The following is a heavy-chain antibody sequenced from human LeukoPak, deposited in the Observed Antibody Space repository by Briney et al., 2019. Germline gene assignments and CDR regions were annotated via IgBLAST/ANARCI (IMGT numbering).Heavy chain of an antibody. CDR2: ISGSGGST. CDR1: GFTFSSYA. D-gene: IGHD2-21*02. Sequence: GGSLRLSCAASGFTFSSYAMTWVRQAPGKGLEWVSAISGSGGSTYYADSVKGRFTISRDNSKNTLYLQMNSLRAEDTAVYYCAKVKYVTQVFFDYWGQGTLVTVSS. J-gene: IGHJ4*02. CDR3: AKVKYVTQVFFDY. V-gene: IGHV3-23*01.